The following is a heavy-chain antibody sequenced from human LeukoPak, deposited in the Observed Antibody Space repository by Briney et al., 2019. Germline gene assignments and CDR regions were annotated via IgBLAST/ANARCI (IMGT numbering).Heavy chain of an antibody. J-gene: IGHJ2*01. CDR3: ARKALSVSTVRGVNWYFDL. V-gene: IGHV4-59*01. CDR1: GDSISSYY. CDR2: IYYSGST. Sequence: KPSETLSLTCTVSGDSISSYYWSWIRQPPGKGLEWIGYIYYSGSTNYNPSLKSRVTISVDTSKNHFSLNLTSVTAADTAMYYCARKALSVSTVRGVNWYFDLWGRGTLVTVAS. D-gene: IGHD3-10*02.